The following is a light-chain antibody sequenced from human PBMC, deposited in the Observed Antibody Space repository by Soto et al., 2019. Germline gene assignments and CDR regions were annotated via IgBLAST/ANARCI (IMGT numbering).Light chain of an antibody. Sequence: EIVLTQSPGTLSLSLGERVTLSCRASQSVSSNYLDWYQQRPGQAPRLLIHGVSSRATGIPDRFTGSGSGRDFTLTISSLEPEDLAVYYCQQYGRSPYSFGQGTKLEIK. CDR3: QQYGRSPYS. J-gene: IGKJ2*01. CDR2: GVS. CDR1: QSVSSNY. V-gene: IGKV3-20*01.